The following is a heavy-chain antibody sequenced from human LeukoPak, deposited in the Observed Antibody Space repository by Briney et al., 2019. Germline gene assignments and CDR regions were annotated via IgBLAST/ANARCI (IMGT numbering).Heavy chain of an antibody. Sequence: GTSLRLSCAASGFTFSSYSMNWVRQAPGKGLEWVSYISSSSSTIYYADSVKGRFTISRDNAKNSLYLQMNSLRAEDTAVYYCARETRFITPAFDIWGQGTMVTVSP. V-gene: IGHV3-48*01. CDR3: ARETRFITPAFDI. CDR1: GFTFSSYS. J-gene: IGHJ3*02. CDR2: ISSSSSTI. D-gene: IGHD3-22*01.